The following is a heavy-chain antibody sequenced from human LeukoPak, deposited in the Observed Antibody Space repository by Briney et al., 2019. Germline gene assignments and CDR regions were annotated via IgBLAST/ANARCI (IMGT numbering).Heavy chain of an antibody. J-gene: IGHJ4*02. CDR1: GGSFSGYY. CDR3: ARGHRDYDYVWGSYRSYYFDY. CDR2: INHSGST. V-gene: IGHV4-34*01. D-gene: IGHD3-16*02. Sequence: SGTLSLTCAVYGGSFSGYYWSWIRQPPGKGLEWIGEINHSGSTNYNPSLKSRVTISVDTSKNQFSLKLSSVTAADTAVYYCARGHRDYDYVWGSYRSYYFDYWGQGTLVTVSS.